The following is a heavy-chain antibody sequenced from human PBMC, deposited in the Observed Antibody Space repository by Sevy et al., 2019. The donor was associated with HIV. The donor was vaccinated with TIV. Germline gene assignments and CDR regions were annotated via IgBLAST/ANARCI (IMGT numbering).Heavy chain of an antibody. D-gene: IGHD2-21*02. J-gene: IGHJ4*02. V-gene: IGHV1-46*04. CDR3: ARMLSCGGACYYFDS. CDR1: RYTFSNFD. Sequence: ASVKVSCKASRYTFSNFDIHWVRQAPGQGLESMGLINPSGGYTNYAQSLQGRVTMTRDTSATTVYMELRSLRSEDTAVYYCARMLSCGGACYYFDSWGQGTLVTVSS. CDR2: INPSGGYT.